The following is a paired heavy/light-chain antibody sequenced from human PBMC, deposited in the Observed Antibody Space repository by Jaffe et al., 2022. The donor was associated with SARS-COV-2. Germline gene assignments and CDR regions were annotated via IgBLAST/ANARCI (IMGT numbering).Heavy chain of an antibody. Sequence: QVELVQSGAEVEKPGASVKVSCKASGYIFNSRGITWVRQAPGQGLEWMGWISAYNGNTNYAQKFQGRVTLTTDTSTSTAYMELRSLRSDDTAVYYCATSQPHSSGTARDWGQGTLVTVSS. D-gene: IGHD3-22*01. V-gene: IGHV1-18*01. CDR3: ATSQPHSSGTARD. CDR2: ISAYNGNT. CDR1: GYIFNSRG. J-gene: IGHJ4*02.
Light chain of an antibody. V-gene: IGLV8-61*01. CDR1: SGSVSTSYF. J-gene: IGLJ3*02. CDR2: STN. CDR3: VLYLGDGSWV. Sequence: QTVVTQEPSFSVSPGGTVTLTCGLSSGSVSTSYFPSWYQQTPGQAPRTLIYSTNTRSSGVPDRFSGSILRNKAALTITGAQADDESDYYCVLYLGDGSWVFGGGTKLTVL.